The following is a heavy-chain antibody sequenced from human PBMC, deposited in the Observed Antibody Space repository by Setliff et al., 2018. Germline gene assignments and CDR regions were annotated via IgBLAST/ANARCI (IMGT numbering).Heavy chain of an antibody. V-gene: IGHV1-18*01. CDR2: ISAYNGNT. Sequence: ASVKVSCKTSGYTFISYGISWVRQAPGQGLEWMGWISAYNGNTNYAQKLQGRVTMTTDTSTSTAYMELRSLRSDDTAVYYCARVLFHCSSTSCYLDAFDIWGQGTMVTVSS. J-gene: IGHJ3*02. CDR3: ARVLFHCSSTSCYLDAFDI. D-gene: IGHD2-2*01. CDR1: GYTFISYG.